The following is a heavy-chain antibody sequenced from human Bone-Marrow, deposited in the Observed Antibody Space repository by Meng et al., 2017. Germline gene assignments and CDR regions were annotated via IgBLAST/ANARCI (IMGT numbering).Heavy chain of an antibody. V-gene: IGHV3-30*04. J-gene: IGHJ4*02. CDR1: GFTLSSYA. Sequence: GESLKISCAASGFTLSSYAMHWVRQAPGKGLEWVAATSYDGSNTYYVDSVKGRFTISRDNSKNTLYLQMNSLRAEDTAVYYCAREVVVVAATGGFDYWGQGTLVTVSS. CDR2: TSYDGSNT. CDR3: AREVVVVAATGGFDY. D-gene: IGHD2-15*01.